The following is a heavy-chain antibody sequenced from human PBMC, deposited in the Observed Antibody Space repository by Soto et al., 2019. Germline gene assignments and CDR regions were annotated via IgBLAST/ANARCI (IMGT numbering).Heavy chain of an antibody. CDR2: INTDGSST. CDR3: AKRGVDTFGLSY. Sequence: EVQLVESGGGLVQPGGSLRLSCAVSGFTFSSFWMHWVRQAPGEGLVWVSRINTDGSSTSYADSVKGRFTISRDNAKNTLYLQMNSLRVEETAKYYCAKRGVDTFGLSYWGQGTLVTVSS. CDR1: GFTFSSFW. J-gene: IGHJ4*02. D-gene: IGHD3-10*01. V-gene: IGHV3-74*01.